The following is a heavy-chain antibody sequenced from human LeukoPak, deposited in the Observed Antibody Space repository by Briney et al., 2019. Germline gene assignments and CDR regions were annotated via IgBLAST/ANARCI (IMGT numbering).Heavy chain of an antibody. J-gene: IGHJ5*02. V-gene: IGHV4-59*10. CDR1: GGSFSGYY. CDR3: ARVGDCSVDSNCYHFADWFDP. CDR2: IYTSGST. D-gene: IGHD2-15*01. Sequence: LSETLSLTCAVYGGSFSGYYWSWIRQPAGKGLEWIGRIYTSGSTNYNPSLTSRVTISVDPPKNQFSLKLSSVTATDTAVYYCARVGDCSVDSNCYHFADWFDPWGQGTLVTVSS.